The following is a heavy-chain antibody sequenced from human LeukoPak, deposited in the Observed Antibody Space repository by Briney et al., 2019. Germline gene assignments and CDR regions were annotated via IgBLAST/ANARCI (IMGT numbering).Heavy chain of an antibody. CDR1: GFTFSSYS. D-gene: IGHD2-21*01. J-gene: IGHJ4*02. Sequence: GGSLRLSCAASGFTFSSYSMNWVRQAPGKGLEWVSSISSSSSYIYYADSVKGRFTISRDNAKNSLYLQMNSLRAEDTAVYYCARDVISHFYYFDYWGQGTLVTVSS. V-gene: IGHV3-21*01. CDR2: ISSSSSYI. CDR3: ARDVISHFYYFDY.